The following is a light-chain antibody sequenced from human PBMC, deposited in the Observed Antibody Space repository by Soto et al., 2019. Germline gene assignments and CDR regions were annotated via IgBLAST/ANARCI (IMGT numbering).Light chain of an antibody. V-gene: IGLV2-11*01. CDR3: CSYAGSYSWI. Sequence: QSALTQPPSVSGSPGQSVTISCTGTSSDVGGYNRVSWYQQPPGTAPKLIIYDVTKRPSGVPDRFSGSKSGNTASLTISGIQAEDEADYYCCSYAGSYSWIFGGGTKLTVL. J-gene: IGLJ2*01. CDR1: SSDVGGYNR. CDR2: DVT.